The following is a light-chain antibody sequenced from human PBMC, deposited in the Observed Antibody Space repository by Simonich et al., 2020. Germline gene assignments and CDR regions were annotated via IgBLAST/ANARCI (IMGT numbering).Light chain of an antibody. CDR2: AAS. Sequence: IQLTQSPSFLSASVGDRVTITCRASQGISSYLAWYQQKPGKAPKLLIYAASTLQSGVPSRFSGGGSGTEFTLTISSLQPEDFATYYCQQLNSYPPYTFGQGTKLEIK. J-gene: IGKJ2*01. V-gene: IGKV1-9*01. CDR1: QGISSY. CDR3: QQLNSYPPYT.